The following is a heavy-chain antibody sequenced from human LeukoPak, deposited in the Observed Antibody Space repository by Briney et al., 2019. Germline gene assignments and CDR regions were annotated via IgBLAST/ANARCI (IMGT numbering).Heavy chain of an antibody. J-gene: IGHJ3*02. CDR3: ARGGRYYESSGYYHDAFDI. CDR2: IYSGGGT. V-gene: IGHV3-53*01. Sequence: GGSLRLSCAASGFAVSRNYMSWVRQAPGKGLEWVSVIYSGGGTYYANSVKGRFTISRDNSKNTLYLQMNSLRAEDTAVYYCARGGRYYESSGYYHDAFDIWGQGTMVTVSS. CDR1: GFAVSRNY. D-gene: IGHD3-22*01.